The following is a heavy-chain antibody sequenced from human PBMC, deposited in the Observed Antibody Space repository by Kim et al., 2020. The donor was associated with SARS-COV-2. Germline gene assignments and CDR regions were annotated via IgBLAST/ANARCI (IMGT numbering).Heavy chain of an antibody. CDR3: AKDGHGDYDYYYYGMDV. D-gene: IGHD4-17*01. J-gene: IGHJ6*02. Sequence: VKGRFTISRDNSKNTLYLQMNSLRAEDTAVYYCAKDGHGDYDYYYYGMDVWGQGTTVTVSS. V-gene: IGHV3-30*02.